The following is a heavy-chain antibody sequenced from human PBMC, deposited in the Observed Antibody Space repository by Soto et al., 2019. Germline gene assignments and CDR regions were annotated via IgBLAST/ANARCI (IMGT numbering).Heavy chain of an antibody. CDR1: GYSFFTHW. V-gene: IGHV5-51*01. D-gene: IGHD3-16*01. CDR2: IYPGDSDA. J-gene: IGHJ4*02. Sequence: GESLKISCKGSGYSFFTHWVGWVRQMPGKGLEWMRIIYPGDSDARYSPSFKGQVTISVDESTTTAFLQWSSLKASDTAMYFCARSQFDYVWGTSGYFDSWGQRTLVTGS. CDR3: ARSQFDYVWGTSGYFDS.